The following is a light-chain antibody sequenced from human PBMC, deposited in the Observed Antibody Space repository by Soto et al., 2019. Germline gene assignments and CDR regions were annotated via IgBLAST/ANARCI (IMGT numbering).Light chain of an antibody. J-gene: IGLJ1*01. CDR2: GNS. V-gene: IGLV1-40*01. CDR3: QSYDSSLSGSDV. Sequence: VLTQPPSVSGAPGQRVTISCTGSSSNIGAGYDVHWYQQLPGTAPKLLIYGNSNRPSGVPDRFSGSKSGTSASLAITGLQAEDEADYYCQSYDSSLSGSDVFGTGTKVTV. CDR1: SSNIGAGYD.